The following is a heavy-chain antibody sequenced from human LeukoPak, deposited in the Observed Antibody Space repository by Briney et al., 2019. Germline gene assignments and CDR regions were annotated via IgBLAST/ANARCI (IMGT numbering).Heavy chain of an antibody. J-gene: IGHJ3*02. Sequence: GGSLRLSCVSAGSICSNYWRRWVRQAPGKGLVWVARINSDGSSTSYADSVRGRFTISRDTAKRTLYLQMNSLRAEYTAVYYWTRDPPRGYSYGHDAFDIWGQGTMVTVSS. D-gene: IGHD5-18*01. CDR1: GSICSNYW. V-gene: IGHV3-74*01. CDR3: TRDPPRGYSYGHDAFDI. CDR2: INSDGSST.